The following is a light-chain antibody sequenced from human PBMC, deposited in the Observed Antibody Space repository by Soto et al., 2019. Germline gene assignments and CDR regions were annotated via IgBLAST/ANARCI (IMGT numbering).Light chain of an antibody. Sequence: EIVLTQSPGTLSLSPGERATLSCRASQSVGSSHLAWYQQKPGQAPRLLIYAASTRATGIPDRFSGSGSETDFSLSIRRLEPEDFAVYYCQVYAGSHLWTFGQGTKVDIK. CDR1: QSVGSSH. V-gene: IGKV3-20*01. CDR2: AAS. CDR3: QVYAGSHLWT. J-gene: IGKJ1*01.